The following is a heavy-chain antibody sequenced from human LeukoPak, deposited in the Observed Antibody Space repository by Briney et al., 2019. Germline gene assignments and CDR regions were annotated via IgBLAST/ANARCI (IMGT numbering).Heavy chain of an antibody. CDR3: ARDRTIFGVVMLWFDP. Sequence: GASVKVSCKASGYTFTSYGISWVRQAPGQGLDWMGWISAYNGNTNYAQKLQGRVTMTTDTSTRTAYMELRSLRSDDTAVYYCARDRTIFGVVMLWFDPWGQGTLVTVSS. V-gene: IGHV1-18*01. J-gene: IGHJ5*02. D-gene: IGHD3-3*01. CDR2: ISAYNGNT. CDR1: GYTFTSYG.